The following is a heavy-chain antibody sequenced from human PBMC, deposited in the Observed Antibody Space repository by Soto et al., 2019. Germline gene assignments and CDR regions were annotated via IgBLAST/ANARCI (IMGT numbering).Heavy chain of an antibody. CDR1: GYTFTSYG. J-gene: IGHJ5*02. D-gene: IGHD5-12*01. CDR3: ARDLGGYDLYGPDT. V-gene: IGHV1-18*01. CDR2: ISAYNGDT. Sequence: VASVKVSCKASGYTFTSYGISWVRQAPGQGLEWMGWISAYNGDTYYSQKFQGRVTLTRDTSIVTAYMELTRLKSDDTAVYYCARDLGGYDLYGPDTWGQGTPVTVSS.